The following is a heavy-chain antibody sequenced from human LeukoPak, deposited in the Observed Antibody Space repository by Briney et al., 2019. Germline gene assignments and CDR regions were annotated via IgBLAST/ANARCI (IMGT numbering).Heavy chain of an antibody. CDR1: GFTFSTSA. CDR3: AKDGHCSSTSCYTYDY. CDR2: ISGGGGST. V-gene: IGHV3-23*01. Sequence: GGSLRLSCAASGFTFSTSAMSWVRQAAGEGLEWVSAISGGGGSTYYADSVKGRFTISRDNSKNTLYLQMNSLRAEDTAVYYCAKDGHCSSTSCYTYDYWGQGTLVTVSS. D-gene: IGHD2-2*02. J-gene: IGHJ4*02.